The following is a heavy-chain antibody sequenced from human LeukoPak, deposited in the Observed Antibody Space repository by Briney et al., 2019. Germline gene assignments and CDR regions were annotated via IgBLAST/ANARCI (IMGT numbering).Heavy chain of an antibody. V-gene: IGHV3-64*01. D-gene: IGHD4-23*01. Sequence: GGSLRLSCAASGFTFSSYAMHWVRQAPGKGLEYVSAISSNGGSTYYANSVKGRFTISRDNSKNTLYLQMGSLRAEDMAVYYCARERYYGGNSGLADYWGQGTLVTVSS. CDR3: ARERYYGGNSGLADY. CDR1: GFTFSSYA. J-gene: IGHJ4*02. CDR2: ISSNGGST.